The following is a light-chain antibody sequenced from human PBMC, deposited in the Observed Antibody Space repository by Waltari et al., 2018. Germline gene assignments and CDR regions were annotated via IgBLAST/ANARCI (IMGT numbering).Light chain of an antibody. CDR1: SPRRHY. J-gene: IGLJ2*01. Sequence: SSDLTQAPSLSVALGPTVRITCQGDSPRRHYASWYQQRPGQAPILVLYGPDNRPSGIPDRFSGSTSGNTASLTITGAQAEDEADYYCHSRETFSTRLFGGGTRLTV. CDR2: GPD. CDR3: HSRETFSTRL. V-gene: IGLV3-19*01.